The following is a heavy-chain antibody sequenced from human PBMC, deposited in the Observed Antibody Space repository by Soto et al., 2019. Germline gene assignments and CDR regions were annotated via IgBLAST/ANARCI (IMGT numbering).Heavy chain of an antibody. V-gene: IGHV3-23*01. CDR1: GFTFRSYG. CDR2: ISGSGGST. CDR3: AKSLGDMVTFGGVIIVTLGDY. J-gene: IGHJ4*02. Sequence: PGGSLRLSCAASGFTFRSYGLSWVPQAPGKGLEWVSGISGSGGSTYYADSVKGRFTISRDNSKNTLYLQMNSLRAEDTAVYYCAKSLGDMVTFGGVIIVTLGDYWGQGTLVTVSS. D-gene: IGHD3-16*02.